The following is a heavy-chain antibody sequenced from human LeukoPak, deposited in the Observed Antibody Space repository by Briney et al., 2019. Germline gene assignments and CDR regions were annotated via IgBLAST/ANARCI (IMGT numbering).Heavy chain of an antibody. J-gene: IGHJ4*02. CDR2: ISGSGDST. CDR3: ATKVAVGGD. D-gene: IGHD6-19*01. CDR1: GFTFSSYA. V-gene: IGHV3-23*01. Sequence: GGSLRLSCAASGFTFSSYAMSWVRQAPGKGLEWVSAISGSGDSTNYADSVKGRFTISRDNSKNTLYLQMDSLRAEDTAVYYCATKVAVGGDWGQGTLVTVSS.